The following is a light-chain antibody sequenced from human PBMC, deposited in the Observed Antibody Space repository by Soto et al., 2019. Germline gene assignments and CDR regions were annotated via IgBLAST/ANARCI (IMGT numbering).Light chain of an antibody. J-gene: IGKJ4*01. CDR1: QSVAKNY. CDR2: DAS. V-gene: IGKV3-20*01. Sequence: EIVLTQSPCTLSLSPGERATLSCRASQSVAKNYLAWYQQKPGQAPSLLIHDASIRATGIPARFSGSGSGTDFNLTISSLEPEDFAVYYCQLCSRSPLPFGGGTKVEIK. CDR3: QLCSRSPLP.